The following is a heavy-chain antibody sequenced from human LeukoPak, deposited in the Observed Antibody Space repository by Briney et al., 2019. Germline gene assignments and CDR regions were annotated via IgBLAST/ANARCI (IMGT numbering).Heavy chain of an antibody. CDR1: GFTFDTYA. J-gene: IGHJ4*01. Sequence: PGGSLRLSCAASGFTFDTYAMAWVRPAPGKGVHGVSTLTGRSDNTYYAGSVKRPFTISKDNSKNTVYLQMNTVRVDDTCVYYCARDYGYTPYYFDYWGQGTLVTVSS. D-gene: IGHD5-18*01. CDR3: ARDYGYTPYYFDY. V-gene: IGHV3-23*01. CDR2: LTGRSDNT.